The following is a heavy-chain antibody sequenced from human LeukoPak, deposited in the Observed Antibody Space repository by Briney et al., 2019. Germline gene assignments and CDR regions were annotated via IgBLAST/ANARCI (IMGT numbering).Heavy chain of an antibody. D-gene: IGHD1-14*01. J-gene: IGHJ4*02. Sequence: GGSLRLSCAASGFTVSRNYMSWVRQAPGKGLEWVSVIYSGDSTYYADSVKGRFTISRDNAKNSLYLQMNSLRAEDTAVYYCARGTNARDFDYWGQGTLVTVSS. CDR1: GFTVSRNY. V-gene: IGHV3-53*03. CDR3: ARGTNARDFDY. CDR2: IYSGDST.